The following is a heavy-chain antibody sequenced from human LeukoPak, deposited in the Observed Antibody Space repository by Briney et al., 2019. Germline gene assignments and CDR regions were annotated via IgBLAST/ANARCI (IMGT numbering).Heavy chain of an antibody. D-gene: IGHD5-24*01. CDR3: ARGVIRDGVQAHFDY. J-gene: IGHJ4*02. CDR2: IYYSGST. CDR1: GGSVSSGAYY. Sequence: SQTLSLTCTVSGGSVSSGAYYWSWIRQHPGKGLEWIGYIYYSGSTYYNPSLKSRVTISVDTSKNQFSLKLSSVTAADTAVYYCARGVIRDGVQAHFDYWGQGTLVTVSS. V-gene: IGHV4-31*03.